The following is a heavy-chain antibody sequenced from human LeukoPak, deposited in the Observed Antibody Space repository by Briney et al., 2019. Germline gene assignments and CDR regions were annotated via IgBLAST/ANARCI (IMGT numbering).Heavy chain of an antibody. CDR3: AREVVMGETNYYYYGMGV. V-gene: IGHV3-7*03. D-gene: IGHD2-21*01. CDR2: IKQDGSEK. CDR1: GFTFSSYS. J-gene: IGHJ6*02. Sequence: GGSLRLSCAASGFTFSSYSMSWVRQAPGKGLEWVANIKQDGSEKYYVDSVKGRFTISRDNAKNSLYLQMNSLRAEDTAVYYCAREVVMGETNYYYYGMGVWGQGTTVTVSS.